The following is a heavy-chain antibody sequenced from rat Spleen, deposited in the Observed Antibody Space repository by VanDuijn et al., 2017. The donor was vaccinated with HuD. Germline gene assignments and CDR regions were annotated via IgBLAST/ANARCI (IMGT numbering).Heavy chain of an antibody. Sequence: EVQLVESGGGLVQPGRSMKLSCAASGFTFSDYYMAWVRQAPKKGLEWVASISYEGSSTYYGDSVKGRFTISRDNAKSTLYLQMNSLRSEDTATYYCATAKYYGYYWYFDFWGPGTMVTVSS. CDR1: GFTFSDYY. CDR3: ATAKYYGYYWYFDF. V-gene: IGHV5-22*01. CDR2: ISYEGSST. J-gene: IGHJ1*01. D-gene: IGHD1-6*01.